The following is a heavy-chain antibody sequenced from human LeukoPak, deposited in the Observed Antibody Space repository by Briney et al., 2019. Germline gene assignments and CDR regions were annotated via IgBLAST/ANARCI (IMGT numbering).Heavy chain of an antibody. CDR2: IKSKTDGGTT. CDR1: GFTFSNAW. CDR3: TTGSTAPPYYFDY. V-gene: IGHV3-15*01. Sequence: GGSLRLSCAASGFTFSNAWMSWVRQAPGKGLEWVGRIKSKTDGGTTDYAAPVKGRFTISRDDSKNTLYLQMNSLRTEDTAVYYCTTGSTAPPYYFDYWGQGTLVTVSS. J-gene: IGHJ4*02.